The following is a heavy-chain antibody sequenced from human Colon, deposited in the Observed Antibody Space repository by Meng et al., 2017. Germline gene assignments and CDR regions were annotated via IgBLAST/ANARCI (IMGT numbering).Heavy chain of an antibody. CDR2: ISSSCHTI. V-gene: IGHV3-48*03. CDR1: GFTFSSYE. CDR3: ARDLGQPLVDWYFDL. J-gene: IGHJ2*01. D-gene: IGHD6-13*01. Sequence: GESLKISCAASGFTFSSYEMNRVRQGPGKGLEWVAYISSSCHTIYHADTLKGRFPLYRDNAKHSLYLQLNNLRVEDTAVYYCARDLGQPLVDWYFDLWGHGTMVTVSS.